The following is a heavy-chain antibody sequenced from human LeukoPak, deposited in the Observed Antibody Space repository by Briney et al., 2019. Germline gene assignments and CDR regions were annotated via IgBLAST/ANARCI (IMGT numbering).Heavy chain of an antibody. Sequence: GGSLRLSCGASGFTFSSHAMTWVRQAPGKGLEWVSAISISGDTTYYADAVKGRFTISRDNSKNTVYLQMNSLRDEDTAVYYCARDPPSGGFDSWGQGTLVTVSS. V-gene: IGHV3-23*01. J-gene: IGHJ4*02. CDR2: ISISGDTT. D-gene: IGHD2-15*01. CDR1: GFTFSSHA. CDR3: ARDPPSGGFDS.